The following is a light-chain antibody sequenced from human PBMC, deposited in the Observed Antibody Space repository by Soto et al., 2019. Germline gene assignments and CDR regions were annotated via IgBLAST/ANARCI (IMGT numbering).Light chain of an antibody. V-gene: IGKV1-39*01. CDR1: QSISTY. Sequence: DIHMTQSPSSLSPSVGDRITITCRASQSISTYVNWYQQKPGKAPNLLIYSASSLESGVPSRFSGSGSGTDFTLTIRSLQPEDFATYFCQQSYSRPRAFGQGTKVDIK. J-gene: IGKJ1*01. CDR3: QQSYSRPRA. CDR2: SAS.